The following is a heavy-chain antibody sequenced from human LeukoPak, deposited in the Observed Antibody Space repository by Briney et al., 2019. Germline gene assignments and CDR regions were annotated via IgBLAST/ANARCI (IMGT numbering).Heavy chain of an antibody. D-gene: IGHD2-8*02. CDR1: GYTFTSDE. J-gene: IGHJ6*03. CDR3: ARVVLDPYYYYYYYMDV. Sequence: GASVKVSCKTSGYTFTSDEINWVRQASGQGLEWIGWINPNSGDTAYAQKFRGRVAMTRNTSIGTAYMELSSLRSDDTAVYYCARVVLDPYYYYYYYMDVWGKGTTVTISS. CDR2: INPNSGDT. V-gene: IGHV1-8*01.